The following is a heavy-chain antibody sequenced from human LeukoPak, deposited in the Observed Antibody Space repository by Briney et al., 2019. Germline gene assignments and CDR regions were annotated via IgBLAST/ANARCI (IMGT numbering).Heavy chain of an antibody. CDR1: GYTFTGYY. CDR2: INPNSGGT. D-gene: IGHD2-15*01. CDR3: ARMGCSGGSCYFRFDP. V-gene: IGHV1-2*02. Sequence: ASVKVSCKASGYTFTGYYMHWVRQAPGQGLEWMGWINPNSGGTNYAQKFQGRVTMTRDTSISTAYMELSRLRSGDTAVYYCARMGCSGGSCYFRFDPWGQGTLVTVSS. J-gene: IGHJ5*02.